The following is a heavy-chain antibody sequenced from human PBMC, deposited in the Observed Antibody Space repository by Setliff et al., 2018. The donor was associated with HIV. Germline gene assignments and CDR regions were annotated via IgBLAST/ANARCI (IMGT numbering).Heavy chain of an antibody. V-gene: IGHV4-4*08. J-gene: IGHJ3*02. D-gene: IGHD1-1*01. CDR2: VSASGTT. CDR1: GGSMSRVY. CDR3: AKEGSWNDDSGAFNI. Sequence: SETLSLTCSVSGGSMSRVYWTWIRQPPGKGLEWIGYVSASGTTKYNPSLQSRVTISGDSSKNQFSLRLSSVTAADTAVYYCAKEGSWNDDSGAFNIWGRGTMVTVSS.